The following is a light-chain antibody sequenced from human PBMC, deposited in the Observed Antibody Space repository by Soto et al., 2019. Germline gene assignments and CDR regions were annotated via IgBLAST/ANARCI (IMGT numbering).Light chain of an antibody. CDR1: QSVGSNY. J-gene: IGKJ1*01. CDR3: QQYGTSPWT. CDR2: AAS. Sequence: EIVLTQSPGTLSLSPGERATLSCRASQSVGSNYLAWYQQKPGQAPRLLIFAASKRAAGIPDRFSGSGSGSAFTLTISRLETEDLAVYYCQQYGTSPWTFGQGTKVEIK. V-gene: IGKV3-20*01.